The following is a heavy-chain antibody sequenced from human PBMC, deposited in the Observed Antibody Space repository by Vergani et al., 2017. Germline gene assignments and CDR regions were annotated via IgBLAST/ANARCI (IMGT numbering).Heavy chain of an antibody. D-gene: IGHD5-24*01. CDR3: ATVTRDGYNYACDI. V-gene: IGHV3-74*01. Sequence: EVQLVESGGGLVQPGGSLRLSCAASGFTFSSYWMHWVRQAPGKGLVWVSRINSDGSSTSYADSVKGRFTISRDNTKNSLYLQMNSLRAEDTAVYYCATVTRDGYNYACDIWGQGTMVTVSS. CDR1: GFTFSSYW. CDR2: INSDGSST. J-gene: IGHJ3*02.